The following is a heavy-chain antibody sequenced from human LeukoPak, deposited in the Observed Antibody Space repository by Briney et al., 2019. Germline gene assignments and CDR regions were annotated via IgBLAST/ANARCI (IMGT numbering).Heavy chain of an antibody. D-gene: IGHD4-17*01. CDR2: ISWNSGSI. CDR3: AKDRHDYGQNWFDP. V-gene: IGHV3-9*01. Sequence: GGSLRLSCAASGFTFDDYAMHWVRQAPGKGLEWVSGISWNSGSIGYADSVKGRFTISRDNSKNTLYLQMNSLRAEDTAVYYCAKDRHDYGQNWFDPWGQGTLVTVSS. J-gene: IGHJ5*02. CDR1: GFTFDDYA.